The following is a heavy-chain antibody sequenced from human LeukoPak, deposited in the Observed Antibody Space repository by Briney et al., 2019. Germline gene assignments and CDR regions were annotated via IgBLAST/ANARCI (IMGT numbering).Heavy chain of an antibody. D-gene: IGHD2-2*02. J-gene: IGHJ5*02. V-gene: IGHV1-8*01. CDR3: ARGRVPYYSSTSCYTGGWFDP. CDR1: GYTFTSYD. CDR2: MNPNSGNT. Sequence: GASVKVSCKASGYTFTSYDINWVRQATGQGLEWMGWMNPNSGNTGYAQKFQGRVTMTRNTSISTAYMELSSLRSEDTAVYYCARGRVPYYSSTSCYTGGWFDPWGQGTLVTVSS.